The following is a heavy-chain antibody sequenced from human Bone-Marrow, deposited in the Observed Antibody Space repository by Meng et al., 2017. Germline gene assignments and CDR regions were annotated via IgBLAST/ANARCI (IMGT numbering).Heavy chain of an antibody. Sequence: QVNLVQSGAEVKEPWASVKVAFNASGYTFTSYDINWVRQATGQGLEWMGWMNPNSGNTGYAQKFQGRVTMTRNTSISTAYMELSSLRSEDTAVYYCARSGIQLWLYYWGQGTLVTVSS. CDR2: MNPNSGNT. V-gene: IGHV1-8*01. CDR1: GYTFTSYD. D-gene: IGHD5-18*01. CDR3: ARSGIQLWLYY. J-gene: IGHJ4*02.